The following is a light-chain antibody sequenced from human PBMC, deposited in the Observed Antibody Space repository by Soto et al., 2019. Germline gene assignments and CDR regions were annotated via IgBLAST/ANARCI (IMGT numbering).Light chain of an antibody. CDR1: SSDVGGYNY. Sequence: HSVLTQPRSVSGSPGQSVTISCTGTSSDVGGYNYVSWYQQHPGKAPKLMIYDVSKRPSGVPDRFSGSKSGNTASLTISGLQAEDEADYYCCSYAGSYTLVFGGGTQLTVL. CDR3: CSYAGSYTLV. J-gene: IGLJ2*01. V-gene: IGLV2-11*01. CDR2: DVS.